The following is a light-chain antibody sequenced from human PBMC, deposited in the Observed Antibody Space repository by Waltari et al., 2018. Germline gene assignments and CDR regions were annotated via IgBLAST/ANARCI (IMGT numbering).Light chain of an antibody. CDR2: SNN. V-gene: IGLV1-44*01. CDR3: AAWDDSLNGVV. CDR1: SSNIGSNT. Sequence: QSVLTQPPSASGTPGQRVTISCSGSSSNIGSNTVNWYQQHPGTAPQLLIYSNNQRPSGVPDRFSGSTSGTPASLAITGLQSEDEADYYCAAWDDSLNGVVFGGGTKLTVL. J-gene: IGLJ2*01.